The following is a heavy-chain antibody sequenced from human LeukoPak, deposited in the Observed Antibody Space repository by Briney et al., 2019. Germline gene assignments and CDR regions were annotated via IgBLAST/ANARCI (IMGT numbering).Heavy chain of an antibody. Sequence: PSETLSLTCTVSGGSISSGGYYWSWIRQPPGKGLEWIGYIYYSGSTNYNPSLKSRVTISVDTSKNQFSLKLSSVTAADTAVYYCARMGSGYYPDAFDIWGQGTMVTVSS. CDR3: ARMGSGYYPDAFDI. CDR1: GGSISSGGYY. CDR2: IYYSGST. D-gene: IGHD3-22*01. J-gene: IGHJ3*02. V-gene: IGHV4-61*08.